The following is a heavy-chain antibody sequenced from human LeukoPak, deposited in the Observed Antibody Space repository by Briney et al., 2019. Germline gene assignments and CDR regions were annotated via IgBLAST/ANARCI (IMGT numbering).Heavy chain of an antibody. CDR1: GFPFRSYW. CDR2: INSDGSST. J-gene: IGHJ4*02. CDR3: AVGTVIFNY. Sequence: GGSLSFSCAASGFPFRSYWLTWSRQAQGKGLVWVSRINSDGSSTSYADSVKGRFTISRDNAKNTLYLQMNSLRAEDTAVYYCAVGTVIFNYWGQGTLVTVSS. D-gene: IGHD4-17*01. V-gene: IGHV3-74*01.